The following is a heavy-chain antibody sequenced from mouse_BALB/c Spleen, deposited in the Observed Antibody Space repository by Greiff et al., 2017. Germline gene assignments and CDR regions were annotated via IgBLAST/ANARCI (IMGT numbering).Heavy chain of an antibody. CDR1: GYTFSSYW. D-gene: IGHD2-14*01. CDR3: ARSKYDRKAFDY. V-gene: IGHV1-9*01. CDR2: ILPGSGST. J-gene: IGHJ2*01. Sequence: VMLVESGAELMKPGASVKISCKATGYTFSSYWIEWVKQRPGHGLEWIGEILPGSGSTNYNEKFKGKATFTADTSSNTAYMQLSSLTSEDSAVYYCARSKYDRKAFDYWGQGTTLTVSS.